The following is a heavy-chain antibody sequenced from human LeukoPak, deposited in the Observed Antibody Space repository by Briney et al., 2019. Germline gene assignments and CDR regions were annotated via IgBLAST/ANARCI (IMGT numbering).Heavy chain of an antibody. Sequence: SETLSLTCAVYSGSFSGYYWNWIRQPPGKGLEWIGEINHSGSTNYNPSLKSRVTISVDTSKNQFSLKLSSVTAADTAVYFCARGPYSYDSSGAFDIWGQGTMVTVSS. V-gene: IGHV4-34*01. J-gene: IGHJ3*02. CDR1: SGSFSGYY. D-gene: IGHD3-22*01. CDR2: INHSGST. CDR3: ARGPYSYDSSGAFDI.